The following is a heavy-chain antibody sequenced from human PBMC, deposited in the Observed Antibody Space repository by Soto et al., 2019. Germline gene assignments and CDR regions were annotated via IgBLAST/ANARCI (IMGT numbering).Heavy chain of an antibody. J-gene: IGHJ4*02. CDR3: TRDLRYGATYYFDY. V-gene: IGHV3-72*01. D-gene: IGHD5-18*01. CDR2: IRNKANSYTT. Sequence: GGSLRLSCAASGFTFSDHYMDWVRQAPGKGLEWVGRIRNKANSYTTEYAASVKGRFTISRDESKNLLFLQMSSLKTEDTAVYYCTRDLRYGATYYFDYWGQGTLVTVSS. CDR1: GFTFSDHY.